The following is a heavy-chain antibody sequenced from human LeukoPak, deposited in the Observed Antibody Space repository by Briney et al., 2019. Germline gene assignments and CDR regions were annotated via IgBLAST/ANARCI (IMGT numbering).Heavy chain of an antibody. V-gene: IGHV3-30*04. Sequence: GGSLRLSCAASGFTFSSYAMHWVRQAPGKGLEWVAVISYDGSNKYYADSVKGRFTISRDNSKNTLYLQMNSLRAEDTAVYYCARLSIVVVPAANYFDYWGQGTLVTVSS. J-gene: IGHJ4*02. D-gene: IGHD2-2*01. CDR3: ARLSIVVVPAANYFDY. CDR2: ISYDGSNK. CDR1: GFTFSSYA.